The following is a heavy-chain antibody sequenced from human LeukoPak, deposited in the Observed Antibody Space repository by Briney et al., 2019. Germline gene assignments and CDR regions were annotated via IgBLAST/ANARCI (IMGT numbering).Heavy chain of an antibody. J-gene: IGHJ6*02. V-gene: IGHV3-64*04. Sequence: GGSLRLSCSASGFTFSSYALHWVRQAPGKGLEYVSSITSNGGNTYYADSVKGRFTISRDNSKNTLYLQMNTLRADDTAVYYCAKARPAIAARVGYYYGLDVWGQGTTVTVSS. CDR1: GFTFSSYA. D-gene: IGHD6-6*01. CDR2: ITSNGGNT. CDR3: AKARPAIAARVGYYYGLDV.